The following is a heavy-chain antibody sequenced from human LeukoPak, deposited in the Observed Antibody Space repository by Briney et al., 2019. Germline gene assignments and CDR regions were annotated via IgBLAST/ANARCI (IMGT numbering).Heavy chain of an antibody. CDR2: INSSGGST. V-gene: IGHV1-46*01. Sequence: ASVKVSCKASGGVFTTYAISWVRQAPGQGLEWMGIINSSGGSTSYAQKFQGRVTMTRDTSTSTVYMELSSLRSEDTAVYYCATSGSSFDYWGQGTLVTVSS. CDR3: ATSGSSFDY. D-gene: IGHD1-26*01. CDR1: GGVFTTYA. J-gene: IGHJ4*02.